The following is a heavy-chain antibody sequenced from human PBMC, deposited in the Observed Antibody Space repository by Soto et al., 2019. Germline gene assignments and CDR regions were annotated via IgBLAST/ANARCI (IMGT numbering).Heavy chain of an antibody. V-gene: IGHV1-69*13. D-gene: IGHD6-6*01. J-gene: IGHJ5*02. CDR3: ARSIAARPSWFDP. Sequence: SVKVSCKASGGGNLRDYRTTWVRRAPGQGLEWMGVIIPKLGSANYAQKFQGRVTMTGDESTSRVYMELSSLRSEDTAVYYCARSIAARPSWFDPWGQGTLVTVSS. CDR2: IIPKLGSA. CDR1: GGGNLRDYR.